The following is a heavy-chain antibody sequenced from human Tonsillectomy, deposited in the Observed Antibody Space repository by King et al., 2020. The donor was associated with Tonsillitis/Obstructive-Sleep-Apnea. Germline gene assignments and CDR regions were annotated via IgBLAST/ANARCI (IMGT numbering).Heavy chain of an antibody. Sequence: QLVQSGGGVVQPGRSLRLSCAASGFTFSSYGMHWVRQAPGKGLEWVAVISYDGSNKYYADSVKGRFTISRDNSKNTLYLQMNSLRAEDTAVYYCAKDTTDIVVVPAAIKDYYYYYMDVWGKGTTVTVSS. CDR1: GFTFSSYG. J-gene: IGHJ6*03. D-gene: IGHD2-2*02. CDR3: AKDTTDIVVVPAAIKDYYYYYMDV. CDR2: ISYDGSNK. V-gene: IGHV3-30*18.